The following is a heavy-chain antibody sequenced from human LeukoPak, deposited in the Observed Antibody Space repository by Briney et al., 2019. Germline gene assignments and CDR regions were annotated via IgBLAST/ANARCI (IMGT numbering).Heavy chain of an antibody. CDR1: GGSISISSYY. Sequence: PSETLSLTCTVSGGSISISSYYWGWIRQPPGKGLEWIGSIYYSGSTYYNPSLKSRVTISVDTSKNQFSLKLSSVTAADTAVYYCARQNSRLGDCYDYWGQGTLVTVSS. CDR2: IYYSGST. J-gene: IGHJ4*02. CDR3: ARQNSRLGDCYDY. V-gene: IGHV4-39*01. D-gene: IGHD2-21*01.